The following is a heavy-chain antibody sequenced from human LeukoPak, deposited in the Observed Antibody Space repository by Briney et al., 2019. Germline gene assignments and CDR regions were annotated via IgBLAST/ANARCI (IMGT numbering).Heavy chain of an antibody. D-gene: IGHD3-22*01. Sequence: GASLRLSCAASGFTFSSYSMNWVRQAPGKGLEWVSAISSSSSYIYYADSVKGRFTISRDNAKNSLYLQMNSLRAEDTAVYYCARDQYYYDSSGYGNWGQGTLVTVSS. CDR3: ARDQYYYDSSGYGN. J-gene: IGHJ4*02. V-gene: IGHV3-21*01. CDR2: ISSSSSYI. CDR1: GFTFSSYS.